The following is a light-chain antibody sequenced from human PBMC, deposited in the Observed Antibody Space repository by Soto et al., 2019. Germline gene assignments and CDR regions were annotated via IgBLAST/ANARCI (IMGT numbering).Light chain of an antibody. J-gene: IGKJ4*01. Sequence: EIVLTQSPGTLSLSPGERATLSCRASQSVSSSYLASYQQKPGQAPRLLIYGASSRATGIPDRFSGSGSATDFTLTISRLEPEDFAVYYCQQYDSSPLTSGGGTKVEIK. V-gene: IGKV3-20*01. CDR2: GAS. CDR1: QSVSSSY. CDR3: QQYDSSPLT.